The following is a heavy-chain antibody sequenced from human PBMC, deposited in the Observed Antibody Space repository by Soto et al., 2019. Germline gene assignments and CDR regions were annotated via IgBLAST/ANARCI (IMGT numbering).Heavy chain of an antibody. Sequence: QVQLVEPGGGVVQPGRSLRLSCAASGFTFSNYGMHWVRQAPGKGLEWVAVIWYDGSNRYYGDSVKGRFTISRDYSNNTLFLQMNSLRAEDTALYYCVRDSDYGSNSGWLDPWGQGTLVTVSS. CDR1: GFTFSNYG. V-gene: IGHV3-33*01. CDR2: IWYDGSNR. J-gene: IGHJ5*02. CDR3: VRDSDYGSNSGWLDP. D-gene: IGHD4-17*01.